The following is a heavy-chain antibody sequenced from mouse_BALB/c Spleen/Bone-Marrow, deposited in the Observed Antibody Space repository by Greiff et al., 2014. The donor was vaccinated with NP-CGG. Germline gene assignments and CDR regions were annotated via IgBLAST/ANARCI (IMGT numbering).Heavy chain of an antibody. V-gene: IGHV1-14*01. D-gene: IGHD1-1*01. CDR2: INPYNDGT. CDR3: ARGSSWAMDY. J-gene: IGHJ4*01. CDR1: GYTFTSYV. Sequence: VQLKHSGPELVKPGASVKMSCKASGYTFTSYVMHWVKQKPGQGLEWIGYINPYNDGTKYNEKFKGKAILTSDKSSSTAYMELSSLTSEGSTVYYCARGSSWAMDYWGQGTPVTVSS.